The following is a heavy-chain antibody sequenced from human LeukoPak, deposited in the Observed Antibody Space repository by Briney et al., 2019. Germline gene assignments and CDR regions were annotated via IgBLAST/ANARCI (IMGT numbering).Heavy chain of an antibody. J-gene: IGHJ5*02. CDR2: INHSGET. CDR1: GGSFTNYY. Sequence: SETLALTCNVSGGSFTNYYWSWIRQTPEKGLEWIGQINHSGETSYNPSLRSRVTLSVDRSKTQFSLKVTSVTAADTGVYYCARGPGTVGLSPWGQGTLVTVSS. CDR3: ARGPGTVGLSP. V-gene: IGHV4-34*01. D-gene: IGHD1/OR15-1a*01.